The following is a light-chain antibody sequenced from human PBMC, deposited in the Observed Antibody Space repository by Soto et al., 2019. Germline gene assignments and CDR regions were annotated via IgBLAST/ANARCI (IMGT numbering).Light chain of an antibody. CDR2: DAF. CDR1: QNARTS. J-gene: IGKJ4*01. Sequence: ENVLTQFPVTLSLSPGERATLSCRASQNARTSLAWYRQKPGQAPRLLIYDAFKRAAGIPARFSGSGSGTDFTLTISSLEPEDSGIYYCQDRSNWPLFTFGGGTKVDIK. CDR3: QDRSNWPLFT. V-gene: IGKV3-11*01.